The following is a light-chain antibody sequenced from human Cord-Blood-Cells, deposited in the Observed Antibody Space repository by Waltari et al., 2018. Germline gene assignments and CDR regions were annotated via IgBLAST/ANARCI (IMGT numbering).Light chain of an antibody. CDR1: SSHVGGYNY. CDR3: SSYTSSSTRV. Sequence: QSALTQPASVSGSPGQSITISCPGTSSHVGGYNYVSWYQQHPGKAPKLMIYDVSNRPSGVSNRFSGSKSGNTASLTSSGLQAEDEADYYCSSYTSSSTRVFGGGTKLTVL. CDR2: DVS. V-gene: IGLV2-14*03. J-gene: IGLJ3*02.